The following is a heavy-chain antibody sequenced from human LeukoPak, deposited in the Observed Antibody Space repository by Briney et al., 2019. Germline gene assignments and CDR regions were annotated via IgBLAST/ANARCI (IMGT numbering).Heavy chain of an antibody. J-gene: IGHJ4*02. CDR2: INPNSGGT. D-gene: IGHD5-12*01. CDR1: GYTFTGYY. V-gene: IGHV1-2*02. CDR3: AIVATTQLFDS. Sequence: ASVEVSCKASGYTFTGYYLHWVRQAPGQGLEWMGWINPNSGGTNYAQKFQGRVTMTRDTSINTAYMELSRLRSDDTAVYYCAIVATTQLFDSWGQGTLVTVSS.